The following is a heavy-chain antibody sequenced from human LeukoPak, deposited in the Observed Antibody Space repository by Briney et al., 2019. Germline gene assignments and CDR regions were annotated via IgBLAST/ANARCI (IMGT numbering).Heavy chain of an antibody. Sequence: GGSLRLSCAASGFXVSNNYMSWVRQAPGKGLEWGSIIYAGCYTYYADSVKDRFTISRDNSKNTLYLQMNSLTAEDTAVYYCARNGPGGYYFDFWGQGTLVTVSS. CDR3: ARNGPGGYYFDF. V-gene: IGHV3-66*01. J-gene: IGHJ4*02. CDR1: GFXVSNNY. D-gene: IGHD2-8*02. CDR2: IYAGCYT.